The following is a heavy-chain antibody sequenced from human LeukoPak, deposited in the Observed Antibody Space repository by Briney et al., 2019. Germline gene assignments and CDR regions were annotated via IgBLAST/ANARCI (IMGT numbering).Heavy chain of an antibody. CDR2: INHSGST. CDR1: GGSFSGYY. V-gene: IGHV4-34*01. D-gene: IGHD6-19*01. CDR3: VGAVASKKAFHI. J-gene: IGHJ3*02. Sequence: SETLSLTCAVYGGSFSGYYWSWIRQLPGKGLEWIGEINHSGSTNYNPSLKSRVTISVDTSKNQFSLKLSSVTAADTAVYYCVGAVASKKAFHIWGQGTMVIVSS.